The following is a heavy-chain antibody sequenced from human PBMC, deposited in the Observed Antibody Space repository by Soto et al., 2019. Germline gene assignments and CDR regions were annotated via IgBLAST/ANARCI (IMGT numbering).Heavy chain of an antibody. V-gene: IGHV1-2*02. J-gene: IGHJ4*02. CDR2: INPISGGT. Sequence: ASVKVSCKASGDTFTGYYMHWVRQAPGQGLEWMGWINPISGGTNYAQKFQGRVTMTRDTSISTAYMDLSRLRSDDTAMYYCARGITMHRGHDYWRQGTLVTVCS. D-gene: IGHD3-10*01. CDR3: ARGITMHRGHDY. CDR1: GDTFTGYY.